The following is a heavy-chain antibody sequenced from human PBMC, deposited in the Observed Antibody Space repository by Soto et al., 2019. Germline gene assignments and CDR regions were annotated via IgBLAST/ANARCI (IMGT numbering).Heavy chain of an antibody. J-gene: IGHJ4*02. CDR3: ARDAYYFDRSRYNFFDF. CDR2: INPSGGST. D-gene: IGHD3-22*01. Sequence: ASVKVSCKASGYTFTSYYMHWVRQAPGQGLEWMGIINPSGGSTSYAQKFQGRVTMTRDTSTSTVYMELSSLRSEDTAVYYCARDAYYFDRSRYNFFDFWGQGTLVTVSS. CDR1: GYTFTSYY. V-gene: IGHV1-46*03.